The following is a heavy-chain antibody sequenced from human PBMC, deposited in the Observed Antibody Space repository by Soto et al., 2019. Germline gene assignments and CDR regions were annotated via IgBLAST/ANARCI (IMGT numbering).Heavy chain of an antibody. J-gene: IGHJ4*02. CDR2: IFYTGTT. D-gene: IGHD2-21*01. CDR3: ARLVVVAPVANV. Sequence: SETLSLTCSVSGGSVSYNSYYWGWIRQPPGKGLEWVGGIFYTGTTYCNPSPKDRLSISVDTSKNSFSLNLTSVTAADTAVYFCARLVVVAPVANVWGQGALVTVSS. V-gene: IGHV4-39*01. CDR1: GGSVSYNSYY.